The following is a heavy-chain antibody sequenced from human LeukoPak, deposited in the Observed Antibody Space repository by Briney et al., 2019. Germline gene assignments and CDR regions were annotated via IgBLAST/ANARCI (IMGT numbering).Heavy chain of an antibody. J-gene: IGHJ4*02. CDR1: GFTFSSYS. Sequence: GGSLRLSCAASGFTFSSYSMNWVRQAPGKGLEWVSSISSSSSYIYYADSVKGRFTISRVNSKNTVYLQMNSPRAEDTAVYYCARDPSSSSSVGGYLDYWGQGTLVTVSS. V-gene: IGHV3-21*01. CDR2: ISSSSSYI. D-gene: IGHD6-6*01. CDR3: ARDPSSSSSVGGYLDY.